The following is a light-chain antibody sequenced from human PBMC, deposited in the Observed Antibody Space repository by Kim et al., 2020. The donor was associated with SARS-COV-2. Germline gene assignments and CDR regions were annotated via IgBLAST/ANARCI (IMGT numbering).Light chain of an antibody. J-gene: IGKJ4*01. CDR3: QQYNTDPLT. V-gene: IGKV1-5*03. CDR2: KIS. CDR1: QSINRC. Sequence: AYVGERVTITCRGRQSINRCVAGYQQKPGKAPKLLIQKISIVETGVPSRFSGSGSGTEFTLTISSLQAVDFATYFCQQYNTDPLTFGGGTKVDIK.